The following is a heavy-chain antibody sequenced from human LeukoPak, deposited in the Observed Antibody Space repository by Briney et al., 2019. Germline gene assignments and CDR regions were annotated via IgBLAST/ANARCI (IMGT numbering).Heavy chain of an antibody. Sequence: GGSLRLSCAASGFTFSSYSMNWVRQAPGKGLEWVSYISSSSSTIYYADSVKGRFTISRDNAKNSLYLQMNSLRAEDTAVYYCARGGDYVWGSYRPLDYWGQGTLVTASS. CDR3: ARGGDYVWGSYRPLDY. CDR1: GFTFSSYS. V-gene: IGHV3-48*04. CDR2: ISSSSSTI. J-gene: IGHJ4*02. D-gene: IGHD3-16*02.